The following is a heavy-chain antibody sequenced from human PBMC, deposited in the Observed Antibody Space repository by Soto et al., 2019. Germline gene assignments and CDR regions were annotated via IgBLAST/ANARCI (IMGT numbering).Heavy chain of an antibody. J-gene: IGHJ5*02. CDR3: PRGSASSSSSGFDP. V-gene: IGHV4-31*03. Sequence: SVTLSLTCTVSGGSISSDANFWSWIRQLPGRRLEWIGYISYTGRTCYTPSLNSRLTISLDTSKNLFSLRLSAVTAADTAVYFFPRGSASSSSSGFDPCSQRPLVSV. CDR1: GGSISSDANF. CDR2: ISYTGRT. D-gene: IGHD6-6*01.